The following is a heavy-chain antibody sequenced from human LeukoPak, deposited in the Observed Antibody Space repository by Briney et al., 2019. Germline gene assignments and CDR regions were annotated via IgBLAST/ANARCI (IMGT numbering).Heavy chain of an antibody. CDR1: GDSVSSNSAA. D-gene: IGHD7-27*01. Sequence: SQTLSLTCAISGDSVSSNSAAWNWIRPSPSRGLEWLGRTYYRSKWYNEYAISVKSPLTINADTSKNQFSLQLNSVTPEDTAVYYCARELTGFDYWGQGTLVTVSS. CDR2: TYYRSKWYN. J-gene: IGHJ4*02. CDR3: ARELTGFDY. V-gene: IGHV6-1*01.